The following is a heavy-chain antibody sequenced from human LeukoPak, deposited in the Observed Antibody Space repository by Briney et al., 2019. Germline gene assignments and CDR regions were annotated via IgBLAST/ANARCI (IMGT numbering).Heavy chain of an antibody. CDR2: ISWNGNSI. J-gene: IGHJ4*02. CDR1: GFSFDDYA. CDR3: ARDFYDFWSGYAPHFGY. V-gene: IGHV3-9*01. Sequence: PGRSLRLSCAASGFSFDDYAMHWVRQAPGKGLEWVSAISWNGNSIVYADSVKGRFTIARDNAKNSLYLQMNSLRAEDTAVYYCARDFYDFWSGYAPHFGYWGQGTLVTVSS. D-gene: IGHD3-3*01.